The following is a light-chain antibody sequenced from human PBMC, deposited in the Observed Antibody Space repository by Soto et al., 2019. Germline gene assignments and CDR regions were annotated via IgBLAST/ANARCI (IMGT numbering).Light chain of an antibody. J-gene: IGKJ2*01. Sequence: DIQMTQSPSTLSASVGDRVRINCRASHNMNSWLAWYQQKPGKAPKLLIYDASNLESGVPSRFSGSGSGTEFTLTISSLQTDDFATYYCQQYNRYSPYTFGQGTKLEIK. CDR2: DAS. V-gene: IGKV1-5*01. CDR3: QQYNRYSPYT. CDR1: HNMNSW.